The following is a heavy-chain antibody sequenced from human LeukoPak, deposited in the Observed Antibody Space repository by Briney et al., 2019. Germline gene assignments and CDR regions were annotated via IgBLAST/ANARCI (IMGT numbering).Heavy chain of an antibody. V-gene: IGHV3-30*04. J-gene: IGHJ4*02. CDR3: ASRGYSYGLGYFDY. D-gene: IGHD5-18*01. Sequence: GGSLRLSCAASGFTFSSYAMHWVRQAPGKGLEWVAVISYDGSNKYYADSVKGRFTISRDNSKNTLYLQMNSLRAEDTAVYYCASRGYSYGLGYFDYWGQGALVTVSS. CDR2: ISYDGSNK. CDR1: GFTFSSYA.